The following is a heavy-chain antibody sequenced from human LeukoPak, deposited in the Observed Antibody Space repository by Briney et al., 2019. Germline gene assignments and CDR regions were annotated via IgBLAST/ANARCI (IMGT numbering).Heavy chain of an antibody. CDR3: ASQRITMVRGVSSGAFDI. Sequence: SETLSLTCAVYGGSFSGYYWSWIRQPPGKGLEWIGEINHSGSTNYNPSLKSRVTISVDTSKNQFSLKLSSVTAADTAVYYCASQRITMVRGVSSGAFDIWGQGTMVTVSS. CDR2: INHSGST. D-gene: IGHD3-10*01. CDR1: GGSFSGYY. J-gene: IGHJ3*02. V-gene: IGHV4-34*01.